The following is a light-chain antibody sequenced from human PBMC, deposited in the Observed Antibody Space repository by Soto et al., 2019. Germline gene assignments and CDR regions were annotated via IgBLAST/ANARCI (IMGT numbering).Light chain of an antibody. J-gene: IGKJ1*01. CDR1: QSISTF. CDR2: AAS. V-gene: IGKV1-39*01. CDR3: QQSYSSLRT. Sequence: DIPMTQSPSSLSASVGDRVTITCRASQSISTFLNWYQQKPGKAPRLLIYAASTLYSGVPSRFSGSGSGTDFTLTINSLQPEDFATYYCQQSYSSLRTFGQGTKVDI.